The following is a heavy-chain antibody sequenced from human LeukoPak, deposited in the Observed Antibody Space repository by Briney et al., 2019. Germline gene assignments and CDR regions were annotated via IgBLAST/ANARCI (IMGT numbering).Heavy chain of an antibody. CDR1: GGSISSSSYY. D-gene: IGHD1-14*01. CDR3: ARLTIPPGNRRGNLIDY. CDR2: IYYSGST. V-gene: IGHV4-39*01. J-gene: IGHJ4*02. Sequence: SETLSLTCTVSGGSISSSSYYWGWIRQPPGKGLEWIGSIYYSGSTYYNPSLKSRVTISVDTSKNQFSLKLSSVTAADTAVYYCARLTIPPGNRRGNLIDYWGQGTLVTVSS.